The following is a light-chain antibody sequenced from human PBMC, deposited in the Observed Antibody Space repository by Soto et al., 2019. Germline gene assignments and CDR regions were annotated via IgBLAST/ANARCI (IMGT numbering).Light chain of an antibody. CDR1: SSDVGSSNL. V-gene: IGLV2-23*02. Sequence: QSALTQPAYVSGSPGQSITFSCTGTSSDVGSSNLVSWYQQHPGKAPKLLIYEVSKRPSGVSNRFSGSKSGNTASLTISGLQAEDVADYYCCSYAGSSIHVFGTGTKVTV. CDR2: EVS. CDR3: CSYAGSSIHV. J-gene: IGLJ1*01.